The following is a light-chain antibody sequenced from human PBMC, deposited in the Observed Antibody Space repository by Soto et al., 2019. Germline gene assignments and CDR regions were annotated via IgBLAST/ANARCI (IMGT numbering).Light chain of an antibody. CDR3: QQYNTYPWT. J-gene: IGKJ1*01. V-gene: IGKV1-5*03. Sequence: DIQITQSPSTLSASVEDRVTMPCRASQSISSWLAWYQQKPGKAPKLLIYKASTLKSGVPSRFSGSGSGTEFTLTISSLQTDDFATYYCQQYNTYPWTFGQGTKV. CDR1: QSISSW. CDR2: KAS.